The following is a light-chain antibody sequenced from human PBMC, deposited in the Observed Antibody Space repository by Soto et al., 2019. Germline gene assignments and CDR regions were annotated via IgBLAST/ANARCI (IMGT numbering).Light chain of an antibody. CDR1: SSDVGSYDL. V-gene: IGLV2-23*02. CDR2: EVT. J-gene: IGLJ2*01. Sequence: QSALTQPTSVSGSPGQSITISCRGTSSDVGSYDLVSWYQQHPGKAPKLLTYEVTKRPSGVSNRFSGSKSGNTASLTISGLQSEDEADYYCCSYAGNKVPLLFGGGTKLTVL. CDR3: CSYAGNKVPLL.